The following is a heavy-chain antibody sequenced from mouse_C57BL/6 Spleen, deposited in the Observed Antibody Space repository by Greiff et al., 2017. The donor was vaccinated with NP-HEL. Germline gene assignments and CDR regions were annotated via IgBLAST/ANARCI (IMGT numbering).Heavy chain of an antibody. CDR3: ARPYGPAWFAY. Sequence: EVKLMESGPELVKPGASVKIPCKASGYTFTDYNMDWVKQSHGKSLEWIGDINPNNGGTIYNQKFKGKATLTVDKSSSTAYMELRSLTSEDTAVYYCARPYGPAWFAYWGQGTLVTVSA. V-gene: IGHV1-18*01. CDR1: GYTFTDYN. J-gene: IGHJ3*01. CDR2: INPNNGGT. D-gene: IGHD1-1*01.